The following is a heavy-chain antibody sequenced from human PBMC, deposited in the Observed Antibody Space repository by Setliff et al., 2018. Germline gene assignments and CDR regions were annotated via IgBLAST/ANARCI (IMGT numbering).Heavy chain of an antibody. CDR3: ARGRQQLVPTSY. CDR1: GFTLSSYG. Sequence: GGSLRLSCVVSGFTLSSYGMHWVRQAPGKGLEWVSSISSSSSYIYYADSVKGRFTISRDNAKNSLYLQMNSLRAEDTAVYYCARGRQQLVPTSYWGQGTLVTVSS. D-gene: IGHD6-13*01. CDR2: ISSSSSYI. V-gene: IGHV3-21*01. J-gene: IGHJ4*02.